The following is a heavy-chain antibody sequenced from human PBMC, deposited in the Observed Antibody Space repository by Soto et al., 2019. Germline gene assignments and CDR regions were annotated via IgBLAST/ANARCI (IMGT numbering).Heavy chain of an antibody. J-gene: IGHJ4*02. D-gene: IGHD3-3*01. V-gene: IGHV1-18*04. CDR1: GYTFTSYG. Sequence: ASVKVSCKTSGYTFTSYGISWVRQAPGQGLEWMGWISTYNGNTTYAQKCQGRATMTTDTSTTTAYMELRSLKSDDTAVYYCARLLFLEWFDDYWGQGTLVTVSS. CDR3: ARLLFLEWFDDY. CDR2: ISTYNGNT.